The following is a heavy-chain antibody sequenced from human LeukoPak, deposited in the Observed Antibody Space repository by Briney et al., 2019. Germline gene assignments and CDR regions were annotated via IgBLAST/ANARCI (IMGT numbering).Heavy chain of an antibody. CDR2: IWSDGNNR. CDR1: GSTFSNYG. CDR3: VKERGPFDGFDI. V-gene: IGHV3-33*06. J-gene: IGHJ3*02. Sequence: HPGGSLRLSCAASGSTFSNYGMHWVRQAPGRGLEWVAVIWSDGNNRYYADSVKGRFIFSRDNSKNTLSLQMNSLRAEDTAVYYCVKERGPFDGFDIWGQGTMVTVFS.